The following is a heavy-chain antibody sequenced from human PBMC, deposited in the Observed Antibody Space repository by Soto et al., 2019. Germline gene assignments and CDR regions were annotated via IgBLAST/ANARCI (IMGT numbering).Heavy chain of an antibody. CDR1: GYSFSSYG. V-gene: IGHV1-18*01. Sequence: GASVKVSCKASGYSFSSYGIHWVRQAPGQGLEWMGWINTYNGNRNFAQKFEDRVTMTTATSANTVFMELRNLKSDDTAMYYCARDRLRGYDNSGFYLWGQGTPVTVSS. CDR3: ARDRLRGYDNSGFYL. D-gene: IGHD3-22*01. CDR2: INTYNGNR. J-gene: IGHJ4*02.